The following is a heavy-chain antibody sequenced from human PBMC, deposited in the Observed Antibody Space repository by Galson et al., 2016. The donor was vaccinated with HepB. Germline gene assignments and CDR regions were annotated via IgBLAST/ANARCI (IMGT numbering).Heavy chain of an antibody. CDR1: GFTFTYYA. D-gene: IGHD3-3*01. CDR2: ISYDGGNK. CDR3: ARDSAMSARGDLDY. V-gene: IGHV3-30-3*01. J-gene: IGHJ4*02. Sequence: SLRLSCAASGFTFTYYAMHWVRQVPGKGLEWVATISYDGGNKDYADSVQGRVTISRDNAKNSVFLQINSLRVEDTALYYCARDSAMSARGDLDYWGQGTLVTVSS.